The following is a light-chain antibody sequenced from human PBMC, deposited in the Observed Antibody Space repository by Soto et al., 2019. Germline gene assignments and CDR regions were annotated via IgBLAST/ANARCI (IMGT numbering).Light chain of an antibody. J-gene: IGKJ1*01. Sequence: EIVLTQSPGTLSLSPGERATLSCRASQSVSNYLAWYQQKPGQAPRLLIYDASNRATGIPTRFTGSGSGTDFVLTINSLEPEDVAVYYCQQRDNWPRTFGQGTKVEIK. V-gene: IGKV3-11*01. CDR1: QSVSNY. CDR2: DAS. CDR3: QQRDNWPRT.